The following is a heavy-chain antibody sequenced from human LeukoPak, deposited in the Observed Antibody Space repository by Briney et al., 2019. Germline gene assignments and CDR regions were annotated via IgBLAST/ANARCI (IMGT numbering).Heavy chain of an antibody. J-gene: IGHJ4*02. CDR3: TTLYSSSWKTFDY. V-gene: IGHV5-51*01. CDR2: IYPGDSDA. Sequence: GESLKTSCKGSGYSFTSYWIGWVRQMPGKGLEWMAIIYPGDSDARYSPSFQGQVTISADKSISTAYLQWSSLKASDTAMYYCTTLYSSSWKTFDYWGQGTLVTVSS. D-gene: IGHD6-13*01. CDR1: GYSFTSYW.